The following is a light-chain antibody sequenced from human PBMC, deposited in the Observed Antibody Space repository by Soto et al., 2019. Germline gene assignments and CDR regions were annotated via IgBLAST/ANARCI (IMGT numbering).Light chain of an antibody. J-gene: IGLJ3*02. CDR1: SGSVSTSYY. V-gene: IGLV8-61*01. CDR2: STN. CDR3: VLYMGSGIWV. Sequence: QAVVTQEPSFSVSPGRTVTLTCGLSSGSVSTSYYPGWYQQTPGQAPRTLIYSTNTRSSGVPDRFSGFILGNKAALTISGAQADDESDYYCVLYMGSGIWVFGGGTKLTVL.